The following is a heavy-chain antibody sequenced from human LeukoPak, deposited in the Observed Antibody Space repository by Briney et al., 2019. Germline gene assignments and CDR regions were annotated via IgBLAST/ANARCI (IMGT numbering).Heavy chain of an antibody. V-gene: IGHV3-33*01. Sequence: GRSLRLSCAASGFTFSSYGMHWVRQAPGKGLEWVAVIWYDGSNKYYADSVKGRFAISRDNSKNTLYLQMNSLRAEDTAVYYCARNQDYGVYNSVGAFDIWGQGTMVTVSS. CDR1: GFTFSSYG. CDR2: IWYDGSNK. D-gene: IGHD4-17*01. J-gene: IGHJ3*02. CDR3: ARNQDYGVYNSVGAFDI.